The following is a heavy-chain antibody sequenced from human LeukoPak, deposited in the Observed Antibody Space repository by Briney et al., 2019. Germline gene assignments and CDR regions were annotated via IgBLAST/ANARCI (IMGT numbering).Heavy chain of an antibody. J-gene: IGHJ4*02. CDR1: GFTFSSYA. D-gene: IGHD3-3*01. CDR3: AKDLSYYDFWSGYSFDY. CDR2: ISGSGGST. Sequence: PGGSLRLSCAASGFTFSSYAMSWVRQAPGKGLEWVSAISGSGGSTYYADSVKGRFTISRDNSKNTLYLQMNSLRAEDTAVYYCAKDLSYYDFWSGYSFDYWGQGTLVTVSS. V-gene: IGHV3-23*01.